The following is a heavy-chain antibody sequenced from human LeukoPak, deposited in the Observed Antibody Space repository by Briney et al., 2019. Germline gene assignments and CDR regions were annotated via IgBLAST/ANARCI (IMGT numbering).Heavy chain of an antibody. CDR1: GFTFSGYT. D-gene: IGHD1-26*01. CDR2: ITSSSSYI. Sequence: GGSLRLSCAASGFTFSGYTMNWVRQAPGKGLEWLSSITSSSSYIVYAGSVKGRFTISRDNAKNSLYLQMDSPRAEDTAVYYCARDGWVDYWGRGTLVTVSS. J-gene: IGHJ4*02. V-gene: IGHV3-21*01. CDR3: ARDGWVDY.